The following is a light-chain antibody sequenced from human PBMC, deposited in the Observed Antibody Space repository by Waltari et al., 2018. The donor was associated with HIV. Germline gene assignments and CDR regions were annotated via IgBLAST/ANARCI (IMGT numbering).Light chain of an antibody. Sequence: DIVMTQSPDSLAVSLGERATINCKSSQRIFYSSNNKHYLAWYQHKPGQPPKLLIYWASTRESGVPDRFSGSGSGTDFTLTISSLQPGDVAVYYCQQYYHVPVTFGQGTRLEIK. V-gene: IGKV4-1*01. CDR2: WAS. CDR1: QRIFYSSNNKHY. CDR3: QQYYHVPVT. J-gene: IGKJ5*01.